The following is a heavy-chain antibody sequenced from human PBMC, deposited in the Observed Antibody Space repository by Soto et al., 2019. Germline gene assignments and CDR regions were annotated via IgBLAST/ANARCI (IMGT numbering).Heavy chain of an antibody. Sequence: LRLSCAASGFTVSSNYMSWVRQAPGKGLEWVSVIYSGGSTYYADSVKGRFTISRDNSKNTLYLQMNSLRAEDTAVYYCARLYDSSGYALDCWGQGTLVTVSS. V-gene: IGHV3-53*01. CDR1: GFTVSSNY. D-gene: IGHD3-22*01. J-gene: IGHJ4*02. CDR3: ARLYDSSGYALDC. CDR2: IYSGGST.